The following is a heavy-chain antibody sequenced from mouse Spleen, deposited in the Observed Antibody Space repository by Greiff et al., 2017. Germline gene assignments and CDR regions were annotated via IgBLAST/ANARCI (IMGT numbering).Heavy chain of an antibody. CDR2: IWSGGST. CDR3: ARKLYYDYGDAMDY. V-gene: IGHV2-2*01. D-gene: IGHD2-4*01. J-gene: IGHJ4*01. Sequence: VQRVESGPGLVQPSQSLSITCTVSGFSLTSYGVHWVRQSPGKGLEWLGVIWSGGSTDYNAAFISRLSISKDNSKSQVFFKMNSLQADDTAIYYCARKLYYDYGDAMDYWGQGTSVTVSS. CDR1: GFSLTSYG.